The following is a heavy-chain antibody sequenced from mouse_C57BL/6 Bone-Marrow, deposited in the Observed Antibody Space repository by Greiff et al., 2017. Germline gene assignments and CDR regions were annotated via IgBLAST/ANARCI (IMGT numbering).Heavy chain of an antibody. V-gene: IGHV1-81*01. J-gene: IGHJ2*01. CDR1: GYTFTSYG. CDR2: IYPRSGNT. CDR3: ARRGYYGSSYDYFDY. D-gene: IGHD1-1*01. Sequence: VQLKESGAELARPGASVKLSCKASGYTFTSYGISWVKQRTGQGLEWIGEIYPRSGNTYYNEKLKGKATLTADKSSSTAYMELRSLTSEDSAVYFCARRGYYGSSYDYFDYWGQGTTLTVSS.